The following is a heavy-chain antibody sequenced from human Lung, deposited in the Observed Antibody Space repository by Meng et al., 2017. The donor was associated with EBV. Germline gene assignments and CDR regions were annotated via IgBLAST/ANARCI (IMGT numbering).Heavy chain of an antibody. Sequence: QVQLEGSGPGLVNPSGTLSLTCAVSGGSIIIGNWWSWVRQSPGKGLEWIGEIHHSGRTNYNPSLKSRITMSLDKPKNQFSLKLSSVTAADTAVYYCARDSDSAYSLGYWGQGTLVTVSS. CDR1: GGSIIIGNW. D-gene: IGHD2-21*01. J-gene: IGHJ4*02. V-gene: IGHV4-4*02. CDR3: ARDSDSAYSLGY. CDR2: IHHSGRT.